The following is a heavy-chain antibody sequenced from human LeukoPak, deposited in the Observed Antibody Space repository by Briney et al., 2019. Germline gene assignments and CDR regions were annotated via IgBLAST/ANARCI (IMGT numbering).Heavy chain of an antibody. V-gene: IGHV3-74*01. CDR1: GLPFSDYW. CDR2: IYSHGTRA. J-gene: IGHJ4*02. CDR3: ARDCCASGSHDS. Sequence: GGSLRLSCAISGLPFSDYWMHWVRQAPGKGLEWVSRIYSHGTRAYYVDSVKGRFAISRDNAKNSLYLQMDSLRADDTAVYYCARDCCASGSHDSWGQGTQVTVSS. D-gene: IGHD3-10*01.